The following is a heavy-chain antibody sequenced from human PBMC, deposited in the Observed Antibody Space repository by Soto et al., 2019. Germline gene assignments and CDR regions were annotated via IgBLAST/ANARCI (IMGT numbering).Heavy chain of an antibody. CDR1: GFPISSPYS. Sequence: SETLSLTCLVSGFPISSPYSWGWIRQPPGKGLEWIGSISHTGTTSYSPSLTSRVSISVDTSKNQVSLKLTSVTAADTAVYFCARVTMVIRDSDHFGVDVWGHGXTVTVYS. V-gene: IGHV4-38-2*02. D-gene: IGHD4-17*01. CDR3: ARVTMVIRDSDHFGVDV. CDR2: ISHTGTT. J-gene: IGHJ6*02.